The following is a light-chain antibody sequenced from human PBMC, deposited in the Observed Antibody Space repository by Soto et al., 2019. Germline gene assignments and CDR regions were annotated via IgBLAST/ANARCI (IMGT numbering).Light chain of an antibody. CDR1: QSVNNN. V-gene: IGKV3-15*01. J-gene: IGKJ2*01. CDR3: QQYNNLPPDT. CDR2: GAS. Sequence: EIILTQSPASLSVSPGERATLSCRASQSVNNNLAWYQQKPGQAPRLPIYGASTRATGIPCRFRGSGSGTEFTLTITSLQSEDFAVYFCQQYNNLPPDTVGQGTKLEIK.